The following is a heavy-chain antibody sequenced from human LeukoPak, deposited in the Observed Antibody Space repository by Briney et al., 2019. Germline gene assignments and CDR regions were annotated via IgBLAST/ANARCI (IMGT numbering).Heavy chain of an antibody. J-gene: IGHJ4*02. D-gene: IGHD3-3*01. Sequence: GGSLRLSCAASGFTFNSYAMSWVRQAPGKGLEWVSGVSGRGGNTDYSDSVRGRFTISRDNSDNTLYLQMNSLRAEDTALYYCAKVRRRDSKSPGDARVDYWGQGTLVTVSS. V-gene: IGHV3-23*01. CDR3: AKVRRRDSKSPGDARVDY. CDR2: VSGRGGNT. CDR1: GFTFNSYA.